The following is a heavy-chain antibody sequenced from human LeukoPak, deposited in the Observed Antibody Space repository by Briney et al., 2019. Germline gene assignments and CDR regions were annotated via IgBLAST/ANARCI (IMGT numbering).Heavy chain of an antibody. CDR1: GGSISSGDYY. J-gene: IGHJ4*02. V-gene: IGHV4-39*01. CDR3: TRRRGGTSSRDY. CDR2: VQYSGGT. D-gene: IGHD6-13*01. Sequence: SETLSLTCTVSGGSISSGDYYWAWIRQPPGQGLEWIGNVQYSGGTYYNPSLKSRVTISLDTSKNQFSLRLSSVTAADTSMYYCTRRRGGTSSRDYWGQGTLVTVSS.